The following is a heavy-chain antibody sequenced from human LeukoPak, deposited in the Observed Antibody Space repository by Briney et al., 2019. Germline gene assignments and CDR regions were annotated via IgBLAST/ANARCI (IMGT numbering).Heavy chain of an antibody. D-gene: IGHD2/OR15-2a*01. CDR1: GYSISSGYY. CDR3: SRDLRLLWFDP. CDR2: IYHSGST. V-gene: IGHV4-38-2*02. J-gene: IGHJ5*02. Sequence: PPETLSLTCTVSGYSISSGYYWGWIRQPPGKGLEWIGSIYHSGSTYYNPSLKSRVTISVDTSKNQFSLKLSSVTAADTAVYYCSRDLRLLWFDPWGQGTLVTVSS.